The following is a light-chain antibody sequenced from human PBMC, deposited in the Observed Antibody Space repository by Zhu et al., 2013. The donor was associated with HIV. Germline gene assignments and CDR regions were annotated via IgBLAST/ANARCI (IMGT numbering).Light chain of an antibody. CDR1: QSVSSRS. V-gene: IGKV3D-15*01. CDR3: QQYNNWPPYS. Sequence: EIVLTQSPGTLSLSPGQRVTLSCRTSQSVSSRSLAWYQQKAGQGPRLLIFGSSTRATGIPDRFSGSGSGTEFTLTISSLQSEDFAVYYCQQYNNWPPYSFGQGTKVEIK. J-gene: IGKJ2*03. CDR2: GSS.